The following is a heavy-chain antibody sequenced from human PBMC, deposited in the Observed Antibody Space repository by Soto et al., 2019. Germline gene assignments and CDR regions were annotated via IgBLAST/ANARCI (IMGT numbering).Heavy chain of an antibody. D-gene: IGHD3-10*01. CDR2: IYYSGST. Sequence: QLQLQESGPGLVKPSETLSLTCTVSGGSISSSSYYWGWIRQPPGKGLEGIGSIYYSGSTYYNPSPKSRVPISGDTSKNQFSLKLGSVTAADTAVYYRATVWFGESQHWGQGTLVTVSS. J-gene: IGHJ1*01. CDR1: GGSISSSSYY. V-gene: IGHV4-39*01. CDR3: ATVWFGESQH.